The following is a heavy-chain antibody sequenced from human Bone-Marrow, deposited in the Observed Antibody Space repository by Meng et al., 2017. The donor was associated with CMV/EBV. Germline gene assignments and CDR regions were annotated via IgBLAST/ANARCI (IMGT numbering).Heavy chain of an antibody. CDR3: ARGRENLPDCSSTSCYRVGYYGLDV. V-gene: IGHV4-34*01. Sequence: SQTLSLTCAVDGGSFSGYYLSWIRQPPGKGLEWIGEINHSGSTNYNPSLKSRVTISVDTSKNQFSLKLSAVTAADTAVYYCARGRENLPDCSSTSCYRVGYYGLDVWGHGTKVTVS. J-gene: IGHJ6*02. D-gene: IGHD2-2*02. CDR2: INHSGST. CDR1: GGSFSGYY.